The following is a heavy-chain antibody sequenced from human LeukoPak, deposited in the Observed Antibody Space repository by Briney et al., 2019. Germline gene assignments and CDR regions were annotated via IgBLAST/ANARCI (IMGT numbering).Heavy chain of an antibody. Sequence: PSETLSLTCAVYGGSFSGYYWSWIRQPPGKGLEWIGEINHSGSTYYNPSLKSRVTISVDTSKNQFSLKLSSVTAADTAVYYCARALGALDYWGQGTLVTVSS. CDR1: GGSFSGYY. CDR3: ARALGALDY. V-gene: IGHV4-34*01. CDR2: INHSGST. D-gene: IGHD3-16*01. J-gene: IGHJ4*02.